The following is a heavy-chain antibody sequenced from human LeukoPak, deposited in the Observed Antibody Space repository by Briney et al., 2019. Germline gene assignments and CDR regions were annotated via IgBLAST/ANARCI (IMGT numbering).Heavy chain of an antibody. CDR1: GFTSSDYW. CDR3: ARGGIGCFDY. J-gene: IGHJ4*02. Sequence: QPGGSLRLSCAASGFTSSDYWIHWVRQVPGKGLVWVSHINSDGSSATYADSVKGRLTISRDNARNTVYLQMNSLRAEDTAVYFCARGGIGCFDYWGQGALVTVSS. V-gene: IGHV3-74*01. CDR2: INSDGSSA. D-gene: IGHD3-16*01.